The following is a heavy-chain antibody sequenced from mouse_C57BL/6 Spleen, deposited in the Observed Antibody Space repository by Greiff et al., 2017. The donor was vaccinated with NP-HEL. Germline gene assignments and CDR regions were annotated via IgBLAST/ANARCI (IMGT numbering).Heavy chain of an antibody. J-gene: IGHJ4*01. Sequence: EVNLVESGGGLVKPGGSLKLSCAASGFTFSDYGMHWVRQAPEKGLEWVAYISSGSSTIYYADTVKGRFTISRDNAKNTLFLQMTSLRSEDTAMYYCARRTWAMDYWGQGTSVTVSS. CDR3: ARRTWAMDY. CDR2: ISSGSSTI. V-gene: IGHV5-17*01. CDR1: GFTFSDYG.